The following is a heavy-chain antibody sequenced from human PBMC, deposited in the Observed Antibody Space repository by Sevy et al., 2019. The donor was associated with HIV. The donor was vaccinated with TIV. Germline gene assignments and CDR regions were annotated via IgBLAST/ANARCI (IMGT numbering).Heavy chain of an antibody. V-gene: IGHV3-23*01. D-gene: IGHD6-19*01. CDR3: AKDSGWTHVY. CDR1: GFTFSSYG. Sequence: GGSLRLSCAASGFTFSSYGMSRVRQAPGQGLEWVAGITDSGGTTYYADSVKGRFTISRENSKSTLSLQMNSLRAEDTAIYYCAKDSGWTHVYWGQGTLVTVSS. J-gene: IGHJ4*02. CDR2: ITDSGGTT.